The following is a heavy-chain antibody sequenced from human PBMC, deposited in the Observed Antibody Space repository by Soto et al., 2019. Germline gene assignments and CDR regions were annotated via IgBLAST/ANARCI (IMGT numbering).Heavy chain of an antibody. J-gene: IGHJ4*02. D-gene: IGHD2-8*02. Sequence: PSETLSLTCSISGGSISGYHWNWIRQPPGTGLEWIGEINHSGSTNYNPSLKSRVTISVDTSKNQFSLKLTSVTAADTAVYYCARDKITGLFDYWGQGTLVTVSS. CDR3: ARDKITGLFDY. CDR1: GGSISGYH. CDR2: INHSGST. V-gene: IGHV4-34*01.